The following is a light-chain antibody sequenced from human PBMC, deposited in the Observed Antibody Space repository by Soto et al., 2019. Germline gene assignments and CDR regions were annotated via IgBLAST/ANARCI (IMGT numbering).Light chain of an antibody. Sequence: DIQMTQSPSSLSASVGDRVTITCQASQAISNYLNWYQQKPGKAPKLLIYDASNLETGVPSMFSGSGSGTDFTFTISSLQPEDIATYYCQQYDNLPYTFGQGTKLEIK. J-gene: IGKJ2*01. CDR3: QQYDNLPYT. CDR2: DAS. CDR1: QAISNY. V-gene: IGKV1-33*01.